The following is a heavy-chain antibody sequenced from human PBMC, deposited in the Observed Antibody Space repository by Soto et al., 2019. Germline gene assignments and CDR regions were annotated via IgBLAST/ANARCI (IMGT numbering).Heavy chain of an antibody. CDR2: ISSSSSTI. V-gene: IGHV3-48*04. J-gene: IGHJ4*02. CDR1: GFTFSSYS. Sequence: LRLSCAAPGFTFSSYSMNWVRQAPGKGLEWVSYISSSSSTIYYADSVKGRFTISRDNAKNSLYLQMNSLRAEDTALYYCAKDKSIAAAGKYDYWGQGTLVTVSS. CDR3: AKDKSIAAAGKYDY. D-gene: IGHD6-13*01.